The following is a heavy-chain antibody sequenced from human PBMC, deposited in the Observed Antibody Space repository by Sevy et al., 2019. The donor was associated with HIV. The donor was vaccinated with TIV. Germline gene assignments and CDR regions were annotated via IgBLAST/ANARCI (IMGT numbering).Heavy chain of an antibody. Sequence: SETLSLTCTVSGGSLSSGDYYWSWIRQPPGKGLEWIGYIYYSGSTYYNPSLKSRVTISVDTSKNQFSLKLSSVTAADTAVYYCARVDYYGSGSVKRWGQGTLVTVSS. CDR2: IYYSGST. J-gene: IGHJ4*02. D-gene: IGHD3-10*01. V-gene: IGHV4-30-4*01. CDR1: GGSLSSGDYY. CDR3: ARVDYYGSGSVKR.